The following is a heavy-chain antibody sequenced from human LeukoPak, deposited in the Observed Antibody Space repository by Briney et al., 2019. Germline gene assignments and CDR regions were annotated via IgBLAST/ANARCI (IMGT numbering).Heavy chain of an antibody. CDR1: GYTFTSYD. CDR2: ISAYNGNT. Sequence: AASVKVSCTASGYTFTSYDINWVRQATGQGLEWMGWISAYNGNTNYAQKLQGRVTMTTDTSTSTAYMELRSLRSDDTAVYYCARPMVRGVIHYYYYGMDVWGQGTTVTVSS. CDR3: ARPMVRGVIHYYYYGMDV. V-gene: IGHV1-18*01. D-gene: IGHD3-10*01. J-gene: IGHJ6*02.